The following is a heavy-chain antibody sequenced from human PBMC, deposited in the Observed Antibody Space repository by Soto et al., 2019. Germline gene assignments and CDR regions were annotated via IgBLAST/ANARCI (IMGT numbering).Heavy chain of an antibody. CDR1: GGTFSSYA. V-gene: IGHV1-69*13. Sequence: AASVKVSCKASGGTFSSYAISWVRQAPGQGLEWMGGIIPIFGTANYAQKFQGRVTITADASTSTAYMELSSLRSEDTAVSYCARDKSGPQYWFDPWGQGTLVTVSS. D-gene: IGHD2-15*01. CDR2: IIPIFGTA. J-gene: IGHJ5*02. CDR3: ARDKSGPQYWFDP.